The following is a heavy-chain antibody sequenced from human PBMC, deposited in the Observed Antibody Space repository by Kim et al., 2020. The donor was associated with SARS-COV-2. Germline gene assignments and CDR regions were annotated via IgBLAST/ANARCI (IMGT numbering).Heavy chain of an antibody. Sequence: ASVKVSCKASGYTFTSYAMHWVRQAPGQRLEWMGWINAGNGNTKYSQKFQGRVTITRDTSASTAYMELSSLRSEDTAVYYCARGNDILTGYYPFDYWGQGTLVTVSS. J-gene: IGHJ4*02. CDR1: GYTFTSYA. D-gene: IGHD3-9*01. CDR3: ARGNDILTGYYPFDY. V-gene: IGHV1-3*01. CDR2: INAGNGNT.